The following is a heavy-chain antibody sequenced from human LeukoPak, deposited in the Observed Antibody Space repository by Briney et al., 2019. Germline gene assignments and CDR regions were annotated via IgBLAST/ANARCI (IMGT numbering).Heavy chain of an antibody. CDR2: ISGSGGST. V-gene: IGHV3-23*01. J-gene: IGHJ6*03. CDR1: GFTFSSYA. Sequence: GGSLRLSCAASGFTFSSYAMSWVRQAPGKGLEWVSAISGSGGSTYYADSVKGRFTISRDNSKNTLYLQMNSLRAEDTAVYYCAKGGGYYDILTGYYSYYYYYMDVWGKGTTVTISS. CDR3: AKGGGYYDILTGYYSYYYYYMDV. D-gene: IGHD3-9*01.